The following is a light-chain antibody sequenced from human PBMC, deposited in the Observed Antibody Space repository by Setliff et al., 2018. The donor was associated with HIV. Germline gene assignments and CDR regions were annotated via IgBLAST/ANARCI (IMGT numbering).Light chain of an antibody. Sequence: QSALTQPASVSGSPGQSITISCSGTNSDIGSHDYVSWYQQHPGIAPKLIIFSVTYRPSGVSDRFSGSKSGNTASLTISGLQPEDEADYYCASHRDTNTLEVFGTGTKVTVL. CDR3: ASHRDTNTLEV. CDR2: SVT. CDR1: NSDIGSHDY. J-gene: IGLJ1*01. V-gene: IGLV2-14*03.